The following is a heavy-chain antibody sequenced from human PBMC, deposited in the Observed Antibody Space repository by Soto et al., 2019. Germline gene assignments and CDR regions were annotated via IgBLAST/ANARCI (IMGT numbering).Heavy chain of an antibody. CDR1: GFTVSSNY. V-gene: IGHV3-53*01. Sequence: EVQLVESGGGLIQPGGSLRLSCAASGFTVSSNYMTWVRQAPGKGLEWVSLIYSGGSTSYADSVKGRFTISRDNSKNTVSLQMSSLRAEDTAVYYCAREGPSSSFDPWGQGTLVTVSS. J-gene: IGHJ5*02. CDR2: IYSGGST. D-gene: IGHD6-6*01. CDR3: AREGPSSSFDP.